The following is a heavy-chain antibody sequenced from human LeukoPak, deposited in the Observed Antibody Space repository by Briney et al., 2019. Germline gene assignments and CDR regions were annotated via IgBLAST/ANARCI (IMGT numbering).Heavy chain of an antibody. CDR2: IYSGGTT. CDR3: ATYGSGKANDAFDI. D-gene: IGHD3-10*01. CDR1: GFTVSSNY. Sequence: PGGSLRLSCAASGFTVSSNYMVWVRQAPGKGLEGVSVIYSGGTTYYADSVKGRFTISRDNSKNTLYLQMNSLRAEDTAVYFCATYGSGKANDAFDIWGQGTMVTVSS. J-gene: IGHJ3*02. V-gene: IGHV3-53*01.